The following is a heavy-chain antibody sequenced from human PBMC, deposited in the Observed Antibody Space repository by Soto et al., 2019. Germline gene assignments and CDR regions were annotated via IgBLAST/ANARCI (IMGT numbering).Heavy chain of an antibody. V-gene: IGHV3-74*01. CDR3: ARRGYSYYYYGMDV. J-gene: IGHJ6*02. CDR2: INSDGSST. Sequence: EVQLVESGGGLVQPGGSLRLSYAASGFTFSSYWMHWVRQAPGKGLVWVSRINSDGSSTSYADSVKGRFTISRDNAKNTLYLQMNSLRAEDTAVYYCARRGYSYYYYGMDVWGQGTTVTVSS. D-gene: IGHD5-18*01. CDR1: GFTFSSYW.